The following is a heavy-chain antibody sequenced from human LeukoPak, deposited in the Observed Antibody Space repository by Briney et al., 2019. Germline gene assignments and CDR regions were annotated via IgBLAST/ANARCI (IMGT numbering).Heavy chain of an antibody. V-gene: IGHV3-49*04. J-gene: IGHJ4*02. Sequence: GGSLRLSCTTSGFKFRDYALSWVRQAPGKGLEWVGFIRSRAYGETTEYDTSVRGRFSISRDNAKNTLYLEMNSLRAEDTAVYYCARDRYCTTTRCSDYWGQGTLVTVSS. CDR3: ARDRYCTTTRCSDY. D-gene: IGHD2-2*01. CDR1: GFKFRDYA. CDR2: IRSRAYGETT.